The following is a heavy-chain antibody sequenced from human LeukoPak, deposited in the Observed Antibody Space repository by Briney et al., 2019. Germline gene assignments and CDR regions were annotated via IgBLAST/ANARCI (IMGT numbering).Heavy chain of an antibody. Sequence: PSETLSLTCAVCGYSISSCYYWGWIRQPPGKGLEWIGSIYHSGSTYYNPSLKSRVTISVDTSKNQFSLKLSSVTAADTAVYYCAREAAAAVRVFDYCGQGTLVTVSS. CDR3: AREAAAAVRVFDY. D-gene: IGHD6-13*01. V-gene: IGHV4-38-2*01. CDR1: GYSISSCYY. J-gene: IGHJ4*02. CDR2: IYHSGST.